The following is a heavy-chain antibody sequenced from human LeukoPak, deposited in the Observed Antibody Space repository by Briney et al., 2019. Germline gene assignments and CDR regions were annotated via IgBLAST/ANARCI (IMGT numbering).Heavy chain of an antibody. D-gene: IGHD3-22*01. J-gene: IGHJ3*02. CDR1: GGSIRSYY. CDR2: IYYSGST. Sequence: NTSETLSLTCTVSGGSIRSYYWSWIRQPPGKGLEWIGYIYYSGSTNYNPSLKSRVTISVDTSKNQFSLKLSSVTAADTAVYYCARDKKDHYDSSGYYYFAFDIWGQGTMVNVSS. V-gene: IGHV4-59*01. CDR3: ARDKKDHYDSSGYYYFAFDI.